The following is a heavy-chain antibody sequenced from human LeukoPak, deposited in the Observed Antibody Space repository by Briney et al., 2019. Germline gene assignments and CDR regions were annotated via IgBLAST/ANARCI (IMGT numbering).Heavy chain of an antibody. CDR3: ARIYCSGGSCTFDY. D-gene: IGHD2-15*01. CDR1: GFTFGSYA. J-gene: IGHJ4*02. V-gene: IGHV3-23*01. CDR2: ISGSGGST. Sequence: GGSLRLSCAASGFTFGSYAMNWVRQAPGKGLEWVSTISGSGGSTYYADSVKGRFTISRDNAKNSLYLQMNSLRAEDTPVYYCARIYCSGGSCTFDYWGQGTLVTVSS.